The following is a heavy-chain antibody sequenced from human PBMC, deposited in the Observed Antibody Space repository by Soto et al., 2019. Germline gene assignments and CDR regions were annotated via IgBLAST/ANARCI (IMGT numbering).Heavy chain of an antibody. V-gene: IGHV4-30-4*01. J-gene: IGHJ4*02. CDR3: ARGGRILTGYYTPNFDY. D-gene: IGHD3-9*01. CDR2: IYYSGST. Sequence: PSETLSLTCTVSGGSISSGDYYWSWIRQPPGKGLEWIGYIYYSGSTYYNPSLKSRVTISVDTSKNQFSLKLSSVTAADTAVYYCARGGRILTGYYTPNFDYWGQGTLVTVSS. CDR1: GGSISSGDYY.